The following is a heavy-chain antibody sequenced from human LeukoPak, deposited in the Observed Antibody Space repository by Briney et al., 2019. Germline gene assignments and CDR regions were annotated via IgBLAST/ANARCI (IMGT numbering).Heavy chain of an antibody. CDR1: GGSISSYY. CDR2: IYYSGST. Sequence: KSSETLSLTCTVSGGSISSYYWSWIRQPPGKGLEWIGYIYYSGSTNYNPSLKSRVTISVDTSKNQFSLKLSSVTAADTALYYCARGVEYSSSSGLGHWGQRTLVTVSS. D-gene: IGHD6-6*01. V-gene: IGHV4-59*01. J-gene: IGHJ4*02. CDR3: ARGVEYSSSSGLGH.